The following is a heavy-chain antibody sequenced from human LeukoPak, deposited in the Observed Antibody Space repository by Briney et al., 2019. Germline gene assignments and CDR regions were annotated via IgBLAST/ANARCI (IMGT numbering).Heavy chain of an antibody. CDR1: GGSISSGDYY. CDR3: ARGPTIVVVVAAIWFDP. D-gene: IGHD2-15*01. CDR2: IYYSGST. J-gene: IGHJ5*02. V-gene: IGHV4-30-4*01. Sequence: SQTLSLTCTVSGGSISSGDYYWSWIRQPPGTGLEWIGYIYYSGSTYYNPSLKSRVTISVDTSKNQFSLKLSSVTAADTAVYYCARGPTIVVVVAAIWFDPWGQGTLVTASS.